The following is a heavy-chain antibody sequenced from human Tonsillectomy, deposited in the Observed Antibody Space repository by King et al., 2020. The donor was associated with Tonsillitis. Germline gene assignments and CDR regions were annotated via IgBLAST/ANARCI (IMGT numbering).Heavy chain of an antibody. J-gene: IGHJ6*03. CDR2: ISGSGGST. CDR1: GFTFSSYA. D-gene: IGHD2-2*01. CDR3: AKEYCSSTSCYSMDYYYYMDV. Sequence: VQLVESGGGLVQPGGSLRLSCAASGFTFSSYAMCWVRQAPGKGLEWVSAISGSGGSTYYADSVKGRFTISRDNSKNTLYLQMNSLRAEDTAVYYCAKEYCSSTSCYSMDYYYYMDVWGKGTTVTVSS. V-gene: IGHV3-23*04.